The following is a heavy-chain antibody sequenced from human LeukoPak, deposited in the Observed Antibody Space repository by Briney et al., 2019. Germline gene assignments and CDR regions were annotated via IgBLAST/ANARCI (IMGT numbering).Heavy chain of an antibody. J-gene: IGHJ6*02. CDR2: INHSGST. D-gene: IGHD1-14*01. Sequence: PLETLSLTCAVYGGSFSGYYWSWIRQPPGKGLEWIGEINHSGSTNYNPSLKSRVTISVDTSKNQFSLKLSSVTAADTAVYYCARRTNYYYYGMDVWGQGTTVTVSS. CDR1: GGSFSGYY. V-gene: IGHV4-34*01. CDR3: ARRTNYYYYGMDV.